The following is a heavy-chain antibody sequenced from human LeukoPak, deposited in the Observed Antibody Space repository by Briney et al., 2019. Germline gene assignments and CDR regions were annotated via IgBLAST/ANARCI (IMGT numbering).Heavy chain of an antibody. CDR1: GFTVSDTY. V-gene: IGHV3-53*01. Sequence: GGSLRLSCAASGFTVSDTYMSCVRQAAGKGWEWVSTIFDAGRTTYGDSVKGRFTVSRDTYKNTLFLQMKSLRADDTAVYYCAGATKWLAHDFWGQGTLVTVSS. D-gene: IGHD6-19*01. J-gene: IGHJ4*02. CDR2: IFDAGRT. CDR3: AGATKWLAHDF.